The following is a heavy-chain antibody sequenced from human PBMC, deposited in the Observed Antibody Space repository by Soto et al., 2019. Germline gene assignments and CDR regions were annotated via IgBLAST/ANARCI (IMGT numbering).Heavy chain of an antibody. CDR1: GGSISGYY. D-gene: IGHD6-13*01. J-gene: IGHJ4*02. Sequence: PSETLSLTCTVSGGSISGYYWSWIRQPPGKGLEWIGYIYYSGSTNYNPSLKSRVTISVDTSKNQFSLKLSSVTAADTAVYYCASLSSSSSWLDYWGQGTLVTVSS. CDR2: IYYSGST. V-gene: IGHV4-59*01. CDR3: ASLSSSSSWLDY.